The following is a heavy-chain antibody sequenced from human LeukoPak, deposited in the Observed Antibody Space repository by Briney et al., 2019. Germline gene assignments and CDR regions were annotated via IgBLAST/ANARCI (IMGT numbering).Heavy chain of an antibody. D-gene: IGHD1-26*01. CDR3: ARGERGPYYMDV. CDR2: IYYSGSA. J-gene: IGHJ6*03. V-gene: IGHV4-59*01. CDR1: GGSISRYH. Sequence: SETLSLTCTVSGGSISRYHWSWIRQPPGKALEWIGFIYYSGSANYNPSLKSRVTISLDTSKNQFSLKLSSVTAADTAVYYCARGERGPYYMDVWGKGTTVTVSS.